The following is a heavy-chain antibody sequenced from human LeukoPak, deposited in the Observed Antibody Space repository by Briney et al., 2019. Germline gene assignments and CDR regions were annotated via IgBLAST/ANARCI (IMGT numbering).Heavy chain of an antibody. CDR2: MNPNSGNT. CDR1: GYTFTSYD. V-gene: IGHV1-8*01. J-gene: IGHJ6*02. CDR3: ARVPTGRWYSSRWYYYYYGMDV. D-gene: IGHD4-23*01. Sequence: ASVKVSCTASGYTFTSYDINWVRQATGQGLEWMGWMNPNSGNTGYAQKFQGRVTMTRNTSISTAYMELSSLRSEDTAVYYCARVPTGRWYSSRWYYYYYGMDVWGQGTTVTVSS.